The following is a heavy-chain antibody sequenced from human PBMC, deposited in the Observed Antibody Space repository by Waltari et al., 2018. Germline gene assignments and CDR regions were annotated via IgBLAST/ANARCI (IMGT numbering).Heavy chain of an antibody. D-gene: IGHD6-19*01. V-gene: IGHV3-21*02. Sequence: EVQLVESGGGLVKPGGSLSLSCAASGFKFSDYAMHWVRQAPGKGLEWVSSIGSSSSFMDYADSVRGRFTVSRDNAKNTLYLQMDTLRAEDTAVYYCAREGAEQWVVEDYGMDVWGQGTTVTVS. CDR1: GFKFSDYA. CDR2: IGSSSSFM. CDR3: AREGAEQWVVEDYGMDV. J-gene: IGHJ6*02.